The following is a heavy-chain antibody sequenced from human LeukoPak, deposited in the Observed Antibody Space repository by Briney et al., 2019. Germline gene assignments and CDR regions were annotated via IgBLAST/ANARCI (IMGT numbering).Heavy chain of an antibody. CDR1: GGSISSYY. D-gene: IGHD6-13*01. J-gene: IGHJ5*02. CDR3: ARGRIADIYNWFDP. Sequence: SETLSLTCTVSGGSISSYYWSWIRQPPGKGLEWIGYIYYSGSTNCNPSLKSRVTISVDTSKNQFSLKLSSVTAADTAVYYCARGRIADIYNWFDPWGQGTLVTVSS. V-gene: IGHV4-59*01. CDR2: IYYSGST.